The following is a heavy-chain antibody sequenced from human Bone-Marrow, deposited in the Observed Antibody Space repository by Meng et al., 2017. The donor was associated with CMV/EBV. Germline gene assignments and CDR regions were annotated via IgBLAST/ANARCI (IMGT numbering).Heavy chain of an antibody. J-gene: IGHJ4*02. V-gene: IGHV4-34*01. D-gene: IGHD4-17*01. CDR2: INHSEST. CDR1: GGSFSGYH. Sequence: SETLSLTCAVYGGSFSGYHWSWIRQPPGKGLEWMGEINHSESTNYNPSLKSRVTISVDTSKNQFSLKLSPVTAAATAVYYCARGRRTVTTSPLRTREGGRVFDYWGQGTLVTSSS. CDR3: ARGRRTVTTSPLRTREGGRVFDY.